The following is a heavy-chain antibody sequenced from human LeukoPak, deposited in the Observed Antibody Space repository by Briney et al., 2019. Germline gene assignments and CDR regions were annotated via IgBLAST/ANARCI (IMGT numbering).Heavy chain of an antibody. CDR3: ARVGYYDILTGYYNFLYFDY. Sequence: PSETLSLTCTVSGGSISSGGYYWSWIRQHPGKGLEWIGYIYYTGSADYNPSLKSRVTISVDTSKNQFSLKLSSVTAADTAVYYCARVGYYDILTGYYNFLYFDYWGQGTLVTVSS. CDR2: IYYTGSA. D-gene: IGHD3-9*01. V-gene: IGHV4-31*03. J-gene: IGHJ4*02. CDR1: GGSISSGGYY.